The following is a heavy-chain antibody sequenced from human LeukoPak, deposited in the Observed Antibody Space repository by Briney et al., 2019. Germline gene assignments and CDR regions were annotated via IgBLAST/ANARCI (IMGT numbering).Heavy chain of an antibody. Sequence: SETLSLTCTVSGGSISSYYWSWIRQPAGKGLEWIGRIYTSGSTNYNPSLKSRVTMSVDTSKNQFSLKLSSVTAADTAVYYCARHRGYYYGSGRHYYYYMDVWGKGTTVTVSS. CDR2: IYTSGST. CDR1: GGSISSYY. CDR3: ARHRGYYYGSGRHYYYYMDV. J-gene: IGHJ6*03. V-gene: IGHV4-4*07. D-gene: IGHD3-10*01.